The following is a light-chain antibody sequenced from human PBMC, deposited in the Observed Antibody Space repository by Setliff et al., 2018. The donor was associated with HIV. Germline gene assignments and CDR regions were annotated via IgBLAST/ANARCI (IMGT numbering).Light chain of an antibody. CDR2: DVS. CDR1: SSDVGGYNY. CDR3: CSYAGSYKV. V-gene: IGLV2-11*01. J-gene: IGLJ1*01. Sequence: QSVLTQPRSASGSPGQSVTISCTGTSSDVGGYNYVSWYQQHPGKAPKLMIYDVSKRPSGVPDRFSGSKSGYTASLTISGLQAEDEADYYCCSYAGSYKVFGTGTKVTVL.